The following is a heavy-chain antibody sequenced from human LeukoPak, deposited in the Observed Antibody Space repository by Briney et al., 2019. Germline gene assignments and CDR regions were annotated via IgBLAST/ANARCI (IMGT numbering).Heavy chain of an antibody. J-gene: IGHJ5*02. CDR3: ARGGYYGSGNDFRFDP. V-gene: IGHV4-59*01. CDR2: IYYTGST. D-gene: IGHD3-10*01. Sequence: PSETLSLTCTVSGGSISSYYWRWIRQSPGKGLECIGYIYYTGSTNYNPSLKSRVTISVETSKNQFSLKLKSVTAADTAVYYRARGGYYGSGNDFRFDPWGQGTLVTVSS. CDR1: GGSISSYY.